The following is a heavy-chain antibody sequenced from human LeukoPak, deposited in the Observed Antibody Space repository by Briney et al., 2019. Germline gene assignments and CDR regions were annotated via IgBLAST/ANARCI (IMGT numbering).Heavy chain of an antibody. CDR3: AKAGYQLPIDY. D-gene: IGHD2-2*01. CDR2: ISGSGGST. Sequence: GGSLRLSCAASGFTFSSYGMSWVRQAPGKGLEWVSAISGSGGSTYYADSVKGRFTISRDNSKNTLYLQMNSLRAEDTAIYYCAKAGYQLPIDYWGQGTLVTVSS. J-gene: IGHJ4*02. V-gene: IGHV3-23*01. CDR1: GFTFSSYG.